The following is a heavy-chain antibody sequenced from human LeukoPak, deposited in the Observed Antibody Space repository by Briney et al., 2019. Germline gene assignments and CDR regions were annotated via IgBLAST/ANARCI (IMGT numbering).Heavy chain of an antibody. CDR1: GFTFSSYG. D-gene: IGHD3-3*01. J-gene: IGHJ4*02. CDR3: VRNLDFWGDSEDY. V-gene: IGHV3-30*02. Sequence: GGSLRLSCAASGFTFSSYGMHWVRQAPGKGLEWVAFIRYDGSNKYYADSVKGRFTISRDNSKNTLYLQMNSLRAEDTAVYYCVRNLDFWGDSEDYWGQGTLVTVSS. CDR2: IRYDGSNK.